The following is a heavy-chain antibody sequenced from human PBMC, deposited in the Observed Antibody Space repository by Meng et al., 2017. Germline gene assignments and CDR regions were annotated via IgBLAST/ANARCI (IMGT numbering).Heavy chain of an antibody. V-gene: IGHV1-69*01. J-gene: IGHJ5*02. D-gene: IGHD4-17*01. CDR1: GGTFSSYA. Sequence: QGQVVQSGVEVKKPGSSVKVSCKASGGTFSSYAISWVRQAPGQGLEWMGGIIPIFGTANYAQKFQGRVTITADESTSTAYMELSSLRSEDTAVYYCARDYGDYAWIAKRWFDPWGQGTLVTVSS. CDR2: IIPIFGTA. CDR3: ARDYGDYAWIAKRWFDP.